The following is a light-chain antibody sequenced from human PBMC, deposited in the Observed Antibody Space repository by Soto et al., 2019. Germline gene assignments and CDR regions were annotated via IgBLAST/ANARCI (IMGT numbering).Light chain of an antibody. V-gene: IGKV3-15*01. CDR3: HEYDNLWT. CDR1: QSVSSSY. CDR2: GAS. Sequence: IVLTQSPGTLSLSPGERATLSCRASQSVSSSYLAWYQQKPGQAPRLLIYGASTRATGIPARFSGSGSGTEFTLTISSLQSEDFAVYFCHEYDNLWTFGQGTKV. J-gene: IGKJ1*01.